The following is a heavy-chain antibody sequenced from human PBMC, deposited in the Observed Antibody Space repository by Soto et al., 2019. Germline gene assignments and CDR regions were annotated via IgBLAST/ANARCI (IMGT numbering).Heavy chain of an antibody. J-gene: IGHJ6*02. D-gene: IGHD1-1*01. CDR3: ARDRSTRDTGPTGMDV. CDR2: ISYDGSYK. Sequence: PVGSLRLSCTASGFTFNSHTMHWVRQAPCEGLEWVAVISYDGSYKFYADSVKGRFTISRGNSKSTLYLQMNSLSSDDTAFYYCARDRSTRDTGPTGMDVWGQGTSVTVSS. V-gene: IGHV3-30-3*01. CDR1: GFTFNSHT.